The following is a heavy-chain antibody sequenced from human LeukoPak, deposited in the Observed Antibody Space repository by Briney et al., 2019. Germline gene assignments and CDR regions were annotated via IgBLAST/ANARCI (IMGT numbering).Heavy chain of an antibody. Sequence: SETLSLTCTVSGGSISSYYWSWIRQPPGKGLEWIGYIYYSGSTNYNPSLKSRVTISVDMSKNQFSLKLSSVTAADTAVYYCARDHLGAVAGLKTYNWFDPWGQGTLVTVSS. V-gene: IGHV4-59*01. J-gene: IGHJ5*02. CDR3: ARDHLGAVAGLKTYNWFDP. D-gene: IGHD6-19*01. CDR1: GGSISSYY. CDR2: IYYSGST.